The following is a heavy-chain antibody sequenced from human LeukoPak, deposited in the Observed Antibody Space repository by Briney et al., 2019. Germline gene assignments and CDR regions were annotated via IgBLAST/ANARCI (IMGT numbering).Heavy chain of an antibody. Sequence: GGSLRLSCAASGFTFSSYDMHWVRQATGKGLEWVSAIGTAGDTYYPGSVKGRFTISRENAKNSLYLQMNSLRAGDTAVYYCARSQTNSLTYYYDSSGYEYAFDIWGQGTMVTVSS. D-gene: IGHD3-22*01. V-gene: IGHV3-13*01. CDR2: IGTAGDT. CDR1: GFTFSSYD. CDR3: ARSQTNSLTYYYDSSGYEYAFDI. J-gene: IGHJ3*02.